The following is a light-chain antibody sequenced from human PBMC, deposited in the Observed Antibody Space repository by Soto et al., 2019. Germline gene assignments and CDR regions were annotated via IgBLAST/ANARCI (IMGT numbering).Light chain of an antibody. Sequence: QSVLKQAPSVSGALGQRVTISCTGSSSNIGAGYDVHWYQQFPGTAPKLLISGNNNRPSGVPDRFSGSKSGTSASLAITGLQAEDEADYYCQSYDSSLSGSVFGGGTKVTVL. CDR2: GNN. V-gene: IGLV1-40*01. CDR1: SSNIGAGYD. J-gene: IGLJ2*01. CDR3: QSYDSSLSGSV.